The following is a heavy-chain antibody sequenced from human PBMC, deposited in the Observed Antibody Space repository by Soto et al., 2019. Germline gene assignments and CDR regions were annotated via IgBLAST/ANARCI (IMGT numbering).Heavy chain of an antibody. D-gene: IGHD3-3*01. V-gene: IGHV4-39*01. CDR2: IYYNGFT. CDR3: ARQGDFWSGSGDSDY. CDR1: GGSISSNNYY. J-gene: IGHJ4*02. Sequence: QLQLHESGPGLVKPSETLSLTCSVSGGSISSNNYYWGWIRQPPGKGLEWIGSIYYNGFTYYNPPLKSRVTISVDPSKNQSSLKLTSVTATDTAAYYCARQGDFWSGSGDSDYWGQGILVPVSS.